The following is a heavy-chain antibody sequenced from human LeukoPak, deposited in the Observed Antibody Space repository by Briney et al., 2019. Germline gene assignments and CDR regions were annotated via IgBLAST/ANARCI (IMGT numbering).Heavy chain of an antibody. Sequence: PGGSLRLSCAASGFTFNNYAMSWVRQAPGKGLEWVSSISGTGDGRNYADSVKGRFTISRDNSRSTLYLQMNSLRAEDTAVYYCAKPAKTDYVDYWGQGTLVTVSS. CDR3: AKPAKTDYVDY. CDR1: GFTFNNYA. J-gene: IGHJ4*02. V-gene: IGHV3-23*01. CDR2: ISGTGDGR. D-gene: IGHD4/OR15-4a*01.